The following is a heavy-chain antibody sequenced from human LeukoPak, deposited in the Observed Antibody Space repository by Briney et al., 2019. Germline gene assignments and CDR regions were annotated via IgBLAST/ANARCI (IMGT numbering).Heavy chain of an antibody. J-gene: IGHJ6*03. CDR2: IRSKAYGGTT. V-gene: IGHV3-49*04. Sequence: PGGSLRLSCTASGFTFGDYAMSWVRQAPGKGLEGVGSIRSKAYGGTTEYAASVKGRFTISRDDSKSIAYLQMNSLKTEDTAVYYCTRAGVKDIVATRYYYYYYYMDVWGKGTTVTVSS. CDR3: TRAGVKDIVATRYYYYYYYMDV. D-gene: IGHD5-12*01. CDR1: GFTFGDYA.